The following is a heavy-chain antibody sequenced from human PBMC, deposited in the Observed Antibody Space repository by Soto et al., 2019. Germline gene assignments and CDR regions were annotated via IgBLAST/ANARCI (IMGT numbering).Heavy chain of an antibody. J-gene: IGHJ4*02. CDR1: GGSISSYY. CDR2: IYYSGST. Sequence: QVQLQESGPGLAKPSETLSLTCTVSGGSISSYYWSWIRQPPGKGLEWIGYIYYSGSTNYNPSLKSRVTISVDTSKIQFSLKLSSVTAADTAVYYCAKITMVRGGVDYWGQGTLVTVSS. CDR3: AKITMVRGGVDY. V-gene: IGHV4-59*01. D-gene: IGHD3-10*01.